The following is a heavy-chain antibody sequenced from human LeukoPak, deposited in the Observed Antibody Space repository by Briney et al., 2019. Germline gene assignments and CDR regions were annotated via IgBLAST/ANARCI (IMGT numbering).Heavy chain of an antibody. Sequence: PGGSLRLSCTASGFNFGDDAMSWVRQAPGKWLEWVAVISYGGSNKYYADSVKGRFTISRDNSKNTLYLQMNSLRAEDTAVYYCAKPHCGGDCSLDYWGQGTLVTVSS. CDR1: GFNFGDDA. J-gene: IGHJ4*02. D-gene: IGHD2-21*02. V-gene: IGHV3-30*18. CDR2: ISYGGSNK. CDR3: AKPHCGGDCSLDY.